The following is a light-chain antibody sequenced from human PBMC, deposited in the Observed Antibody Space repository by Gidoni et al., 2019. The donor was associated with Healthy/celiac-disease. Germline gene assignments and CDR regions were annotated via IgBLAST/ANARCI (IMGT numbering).Light chain of an antibody. CDR1: SSNIGSNY. Sequence: QSVLTQPPSASGTPGQRVTISCSGSSSNIGSNYVYWYQQRPGTAPKLLIYRNNQPPSGVPDRFSGSKSGTSASLAISGLRSEDEADYYCAAWDDSLSGSWVFGGGTKLTVL. J-gene: IGLJ3*02. CDR3: AAWDDSLSGSWV. CDR2: RNN. V-gene: IGLV1-47*01.